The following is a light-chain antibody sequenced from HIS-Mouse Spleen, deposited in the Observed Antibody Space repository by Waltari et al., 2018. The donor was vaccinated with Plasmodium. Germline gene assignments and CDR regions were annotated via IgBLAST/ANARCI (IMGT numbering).Light chain of an antibody. J-gene: IGLJ2*01. CDR3: QVWDSSSDHVV. V-gene: IGLV3-21*02. CDR2: DDS. Sequence: SHVLTQPPSVSVAPGQTARITCGGDNIGSKSVPGYQQKPGQAPGLVVYDDSGRPSGIPERFSGANSGNTATLTISRVEAGDEADYYCQVWDSSSDHVVFGGGTKLTVL. CDR1: NIGSKS.